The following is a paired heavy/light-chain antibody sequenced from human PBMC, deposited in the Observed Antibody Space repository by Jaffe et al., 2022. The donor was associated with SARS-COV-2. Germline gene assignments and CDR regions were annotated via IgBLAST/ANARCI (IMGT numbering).Heavy chain of an antibody. D-gene: IGHD6-25*01. CDR3: VTYGSGFSVDY. V-gene: IGHV5-51*01. CDR2: IYAGDSDT. CDR1: GYNFNNYW. Sequence: EVQLVQSGAEVKKPGESLKISCEGSGYNFNNYWIGWVRQMPGKGLEWMGVIYAGDSDTRYSPSFQGQVTISADRSISTAYLQWSSLKASDTAMYYCVTYGSGFSVDYWGQGSLVTVSS. J-gene: IGHJ4*02.
Light chain of an antibody. CDR1: QSISTY. CDR3: QQSYRSPRT. J-gene: IGKJ1*01. CDR2: GAS. V-gene: IGKV1-39*01. Sequence: DIQMTQSPSSLSASLGDRLTITCRASQSISTYLNWYQVKPGKAPRLLLYGASNLQSGVPSRFSGSGSGTDFTLTISSLQADDFATYYCQQSYRSPRTFGQGTKVEIK.